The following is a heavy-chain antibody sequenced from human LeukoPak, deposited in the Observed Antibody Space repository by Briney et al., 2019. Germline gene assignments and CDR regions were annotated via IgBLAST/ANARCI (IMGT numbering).Heavy chain of an antibody. CDR2: VSYDGRIY. Sequence: GSLRLSCAASGFSFSSHAMHWVRQAPGKGLEWVAFVSYDGRIYSHADFVKGRFTISRDNSKNTLYLQMNSLRAEDTAVYFCARDLSRTYTVDYWGQGTLVTVSS. CDR3: ARDLSRTYTVDY. CDR1: GFSFSSHA. V-gene: IGHV3-30*04. J-gene: IGHJ4*02. D-gene: IGHD2-2*02.